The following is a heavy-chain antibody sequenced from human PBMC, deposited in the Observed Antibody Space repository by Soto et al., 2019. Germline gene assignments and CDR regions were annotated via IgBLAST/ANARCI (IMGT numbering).Heavy chain of an antibody. CDR1: GFTFSNYW. Sequence: EVQLVESGGVLVQPGGSLRLSCAASGFTFSNYWMHWVRQAPGKRLVWVSRINSDGSSTNYADSVKGRFTISRDNAKNTLYLQMNSLRAEDTAVYYCARLPVDTSTGIDYWGQGTLVTVSS. CDR2: INSDGSST. D-gene: IGHD5-18*01. J-gene: IGHJ4*02. V-gene: IGHV3-74*01. CDR3: ARLPVDTSTGIDY.